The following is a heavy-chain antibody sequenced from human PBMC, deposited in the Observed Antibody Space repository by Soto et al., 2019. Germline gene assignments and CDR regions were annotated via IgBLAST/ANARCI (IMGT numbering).Heavy chain of an antibody. CDR2: IKSKADGGTT. J-gene: IGHJ4*02. Sequence: EVQVVESGGGSVKPGGSLRLPCAASGFTFSNAWMSWVRQASGKGLEWVGRIKSKADGGTTDYAAPVKGRFTISRDDSKNTLYLEMNSLKTEDTGVYYCTAHPHSQIDYWGQGTLVTVSS. V-gene: IGHV3-15*01. CDR3: TAHPHSQIDY. D-gene: IGHD5-18*01. CDR1: GFTFSNAW.